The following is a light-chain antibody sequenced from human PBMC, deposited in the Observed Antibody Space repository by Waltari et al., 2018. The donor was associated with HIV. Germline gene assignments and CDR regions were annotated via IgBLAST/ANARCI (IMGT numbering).Light chain of an antibody. CDR2: DVT. J-gene: IGLJ2*01. Sequence: QSALTQPPSASGSPGQSVAISCTGSSNDIGTYNLVSWYHHHPGKAPKLLIYDVTRRPPGIPDRFSGTKSGYTASLTVSDLQVEDEADYYCVSYTEKDTFLLFGGGTKLAV. CDR3: VSYTEKDTFLL. V-gene: IGLV2-8*01. CDR1: SNDIGTYNL.